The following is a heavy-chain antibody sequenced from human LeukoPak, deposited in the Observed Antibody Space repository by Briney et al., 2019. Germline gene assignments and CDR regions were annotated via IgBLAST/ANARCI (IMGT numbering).Heavy chain of an antibody. CDR3: ARRYYDAFDI. CDR2: IYYSGST. Sequence: SETLSLTCTVYGGSVSSSNYYWGWIRQPPGKGLEWIGSIYYSGSTYYNPSLKSRVTISVDTSKNQFSLKLSSVTAADTAVYYCARRYYDAFDIWGQGTMATVSS. D-gene: IGHD1-26*01. CDR1: GGSVSSSNYY. V-gene: IGHV4-39*07. J-gene: IGHJ3*02.